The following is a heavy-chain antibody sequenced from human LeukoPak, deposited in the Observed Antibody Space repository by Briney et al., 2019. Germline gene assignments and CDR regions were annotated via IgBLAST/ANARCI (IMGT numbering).Heavy chain of an antibody. CDR3: ARETADYSSSSPLDY. D-gene: IGHD6-6*01. V-gene: IGHV1-2*02. J-gene: IGHJ4*02. CDR2: INPNSGGT. CDR1: ASTFTVYN. Sequence: ASVKVSCNASASTFTVYNMHWVRQAPGQGLEWMGWINPNSGGTNYAQKFQGRVTMTRDTSISTAYMELSRLRSDDTAVYYRARETADYSSSSPLDYSGQGTLVTVSS.